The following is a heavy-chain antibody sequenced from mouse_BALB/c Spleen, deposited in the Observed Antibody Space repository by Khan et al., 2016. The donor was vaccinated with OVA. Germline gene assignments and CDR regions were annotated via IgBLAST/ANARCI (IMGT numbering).Heavy chain of an antibody. CDR3: TGGYDFFAY. CDR1: GYSFTVYY. CDR2: VNPNNGNT. J-gene: IGHJ3*01. V-gene: IGHV1-26*01. D-gene: IGHD2-14*01. Sequence: VQLQLSGPHLVKPGASVKISCKASGYSFTVYYMSWVKQSHGKSPEWIGRVNPNNGNTNYNQKFKDKAILTVDKSSITAYMEPRRLTSEDSTVYYCTGGYDFFAYWGQGTLVTVSA.